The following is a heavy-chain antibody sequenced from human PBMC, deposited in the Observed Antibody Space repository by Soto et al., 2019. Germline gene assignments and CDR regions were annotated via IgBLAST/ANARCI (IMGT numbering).Heavy chain of an antibody. J-gene: IGHJ1*01. D-gene: IGHD3-22*01. V-gene: IGHV4-30-4*08. CDR1: GGSISSGAYY. Sequence: QVQLQESGPGLVKPSQTLSLTCTVSGGSISSGAYYWSWIRQPPGKGLEWIGYIYYSGSTYYNPSLKSRVTISVGTSKNQFSPKLSSVTAADTAVYYCAIYDSSGSRGFQHWGQGTLVTVSS. CDR2: IYYSGST. CDR3: AIYDSSGSRGFQH.